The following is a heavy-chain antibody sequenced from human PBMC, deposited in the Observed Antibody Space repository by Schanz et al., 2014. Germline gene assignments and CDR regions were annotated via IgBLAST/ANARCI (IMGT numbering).Heavy chain of an antibody. V-gene: IGHV1-69*10. CDR1: GYTFSSYG. D-gene: IGHD2-15*01. J-gene: IGHJ5*02. CDR3: ARGRGCTGGSCYSWFDL. Sequence: QVQLVQSGAEVKKPGASVKVSCKASGYTFSSYGITWVRQAPGQGLEWMGWIIPSLGLAKYEQKFQDKVTITADTSTTTAYMELSGLRSEDTAVYYCARGRGCTGGSCYSWFDLWGQGTLVTVSS. CDR2: IIPSLGLA.